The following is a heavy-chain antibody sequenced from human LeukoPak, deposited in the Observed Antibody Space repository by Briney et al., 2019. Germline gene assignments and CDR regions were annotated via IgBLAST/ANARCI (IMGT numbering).Heavy chain of an antibody. V-gene: IGHV1-2*02. CDR2: INPNSGGT. J-gene: IGHJ3*02. CDR3: ARAIMDIVVVPAATRTDAFDI. CDR1: GYTFTGYY. Sequence: ASVKVSCKASGYTFTGYYMHWVRQAPGQGLEWMGWINPNSGGTNYAQKFQGRVTMTRDTSISTAYMELGRLRSDDTAVYYCARAIMDIVVVPAATRTDAFDIWGQGTMVTVSS. D-gene: IGHD2-2*03.